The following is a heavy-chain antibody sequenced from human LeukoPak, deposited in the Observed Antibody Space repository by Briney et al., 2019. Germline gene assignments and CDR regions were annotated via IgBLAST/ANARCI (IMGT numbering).Heavy chain of an antibody. CDR3: ARVVTTKTTGDY. D-gene: IGHD4-17*01. Sequence: ASVKVSCKASGYTFTSYGISWVQQAPGQGLEWMGWISAYNGNTNYAQKLQGRVTMTTDTSTSTAYMELRSLRSDDTAVYYCARVVTTKTTGDYWGQGTLVTVSS. CDR1: GYTFTSYG. J-gene: IGHJ4*02. CDR2: ISAYNGNT. V-gene: IGHV1-18*01.